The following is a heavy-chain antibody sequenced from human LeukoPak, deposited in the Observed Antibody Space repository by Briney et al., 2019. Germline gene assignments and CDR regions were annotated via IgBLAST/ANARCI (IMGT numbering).Heavy chain of an antibody. CDR3: AREADSSGYYYPGY. Sequence: SVKVSCKASGGTFSSYAISWVRQAPGQGLEWMGRIIPIFGIANYAQRFQGRVTITADKSTSTAYMELSSLRSEDTAVYYCAREADSSGYYYPGYWGQGTLVTVSS. D-gene: IGHD3-22*01. J-gene: IGHJ4*02. CDR1: GGTFSSYA. CDR2: IIPIFGIA. V-gene: IGHV1-69*04.